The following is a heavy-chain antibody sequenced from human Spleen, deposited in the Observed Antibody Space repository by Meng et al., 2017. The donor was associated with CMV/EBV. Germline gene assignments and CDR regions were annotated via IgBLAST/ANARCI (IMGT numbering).Heavy chain of an antibody. J-gene: IGHJ4*02. V-gene: IGHV3-30*02. CDR2: IRYDGTNK. CDR3: AKDQGTGNYNVLTGYYSGYFDN. D-gene: IGHD3-9*01. CDR1: GFTFSGFE. Sequence: GGSLRLSCVASGFTFSGFEVSWVRQAPRKGLEWVAFIRYDGTNKYYADSMEGRFTISKDNSKNMLYLQMNILRAEDTAVYYCAKDQGTGNYNVLTGYYSGYFDNWGQGTLVTVSS.